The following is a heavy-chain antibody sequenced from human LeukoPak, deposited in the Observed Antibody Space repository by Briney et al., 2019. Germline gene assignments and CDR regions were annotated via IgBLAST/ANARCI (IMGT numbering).Heavy chain of an antibody. CDR2: IYYSGST. Sequence: KPSETLSLTCTVSGGSISSYYWSWIRQPPGKGLEWIGYIYYSGSTNYNPSLKSQVTISVDTSKNQFSLKLSSVTAADTAVYYCARLTGIGGGFDYWGQGTLVTVSS. J-gene: IGHJ4*02. CDR1: GGSISSYY. V-gene: IGHV4-59*01. D-gene: IGHD1-14*01. CDR3: ARLTGIGGGFDY.